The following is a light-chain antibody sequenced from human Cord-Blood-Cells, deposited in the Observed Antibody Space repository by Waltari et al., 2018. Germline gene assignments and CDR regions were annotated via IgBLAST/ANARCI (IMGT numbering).Light chain of an antibody. CDR1: QGISSY. CDR2: AAS. J-gene: IGKJ5*01. CDR3: QQLNSYVT. Sequence: DIQLTQSPSFLSASVGDRVTITCRASQGISSYLAWYQQKPGKPPKLLIYAASTLQSGVPSRFSGSGSGTEFTLTISSLQPEDFATYYCQQLNSYVTFGQGTRLEIK. V-gene: IGKV1-9*01.